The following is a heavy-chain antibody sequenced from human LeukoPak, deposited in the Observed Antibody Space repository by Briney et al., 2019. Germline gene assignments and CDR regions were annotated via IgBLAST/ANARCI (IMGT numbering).Heavy chain of an antibody. J-gene: IGHJ5*02. V-gene: IGHV4-59*01. D-gene: IGHD5-12*01. CDR2: IYYSGST. Sequence: SETLSLTCTVSGGSISSYYWSWIRQPPGRGLEWIGYIYYSGSTNYNPSLKSRVTISVDTSKNQFSLKLSSVTAADTAVYYCAREGTIGGYESHWFDPWGQGTPVTVSS. CDR3: AREGTIGGYESHWFDP. CDR1: GGSISSYY.